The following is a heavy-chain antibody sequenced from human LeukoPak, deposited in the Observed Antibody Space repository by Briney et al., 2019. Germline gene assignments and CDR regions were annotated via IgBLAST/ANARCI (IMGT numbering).Heavy chain of an antibody. V-gene: IGHV3-21*06. J-gene: IGHJ4*02. Sequence: GGSLRLSCAASGFTFCTYSMNWVRQAPGKGLEWVSYISSSGSYIYYADSVKGRFTISRDNAKNSLYLQMNSLRAEDTAVYYCARDSRQLWPFDYWGQGTLVTVSS. CDR1: GFTFCTYS. CDR2: ISSSGSYI. CDR3: ARDSRQLWPFDY. D-gene: IGHD5-18*01.